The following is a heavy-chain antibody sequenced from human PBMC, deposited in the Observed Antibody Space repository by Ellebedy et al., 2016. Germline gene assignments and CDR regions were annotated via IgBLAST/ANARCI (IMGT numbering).Heavy chain of an antibody. CDR2: INWNGGST. CDR1: GFTFDDYG. CDR3: AREQYYYDSSGYYSRFYGMDV. J-gene: IGHJ6*02. V-gene: IGHV3-20*04. Sequence: GESLKISXAAYGFTFDDYGMSWVRQAPGKGLEWVSGINWNGGSTGYADSVKGRFTISRDNAKNSLYLQMNSLRAEDTAVYYCAREQYYYDSSGYYSRFYGMDVWGQGTTVTVSS. D-gene: IGHD3-22*01.